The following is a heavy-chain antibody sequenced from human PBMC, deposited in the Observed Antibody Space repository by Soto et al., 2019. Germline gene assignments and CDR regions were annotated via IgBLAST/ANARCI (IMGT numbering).Heavy chain of an antibody. V-gene: IGHV3-11*01. CDR1: GFTFSDYY. Sequence: QVLLVESGGGLVKPGGSLRLSCAASGFTFSDYYMCWIRQAQGRGLEWMSYISGSGTTKYYADSVKGRFTISRDNAKNSMYLQINSLRAEDTARYYCARKLYYGSGSPHDYWGQGTLVTVSS. J-gene: IGHJ4*02. CDR3: ARKLYYGSGSPHDY. CDR2: ISGSGTTK. D-gene: IGHD3-10*01.